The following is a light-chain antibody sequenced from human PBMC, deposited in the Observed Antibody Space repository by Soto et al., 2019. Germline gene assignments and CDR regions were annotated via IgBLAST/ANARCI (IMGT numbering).Light chain of an antibody. CDR3: QQYNSYPLT. CDR1: QSISSW. V-gene: IGKV1-5*03. CDR2: KAS. Sequence: DIQMTQSPSTLSASVGDRVTITCRASQSISSWLAWYQQKPGKAPKLLIYKASNLESRVPSRFSGSGSGTEFTLTISSLQPDDFSSYYGQQYNSYPLTFGGGTKVEIK. J-gene: IGKJ4*02.